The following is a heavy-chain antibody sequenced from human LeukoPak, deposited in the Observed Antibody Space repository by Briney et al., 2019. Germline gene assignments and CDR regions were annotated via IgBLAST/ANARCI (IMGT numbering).Heavy chain of an antibody. J-gene: IGHJ4*02. V-gene: IGHV1-69*13. CDR1: GGTFSSYA. CDR3: ARDLGSAGTFDY. D-gene: IGHD2-15*01. CDR2: IIPIFGTA. Sequence: ASVKVSCKASGGTFSSYAISWVRQAPGQGLEWMGGIIPIFGTANYAQKFQGRVTITADESTSTAYMELSSLRSEDTAVYYCARDLGSAGTFDYWGQGTLVTVSS.